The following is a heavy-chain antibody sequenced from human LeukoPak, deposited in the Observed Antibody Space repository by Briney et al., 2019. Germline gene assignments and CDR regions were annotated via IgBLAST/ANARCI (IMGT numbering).Heavy chain of an antibody. CDR1: GFTFSSYA. Sequence: GGSLRLSCAASGFTFSSYAMSWVRQAPGKGLEWVSAISGSGGSTYYADSVKGRFTISRDNSKNTLYLQMNSLRSEDTAVYYCARADSSSWSKGFDYWGQGTLVTVSS. CDR3: ARADSSSWSKGFDY. J-gene: IGHJ4*02. D-gene: IGHD6-13*01. CDR2: ISGSGGST. V-gene: IGHV3-23*01.